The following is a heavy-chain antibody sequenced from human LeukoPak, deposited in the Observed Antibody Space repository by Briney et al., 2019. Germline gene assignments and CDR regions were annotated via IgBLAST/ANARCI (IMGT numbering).Heavy chain of an antibody. Sequence: ASVKVSCKASGYTFTSYAMHWVRQAPGQRLEWMRWINAGNGNTKYSQKFQGRVTITRDTSASTAYMELSSLRSEDTAVYYCARAPCSGGSCILSFDYWGQGTLVTVSS. J-gene: IGHJ4*02. CDR2: INAGNGNT. V-gene: IGHV1-3*01. CDR3: ARAPCSGGSCILSFDY. CDR1: GYTFTSYA. D-gene: IGHD2-15*01.